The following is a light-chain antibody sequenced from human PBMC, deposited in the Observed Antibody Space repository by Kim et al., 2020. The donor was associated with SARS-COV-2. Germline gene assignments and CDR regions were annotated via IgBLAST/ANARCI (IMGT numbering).Light chain of an antibody. Sequence: SSELTQDPAVSVALGQTVRITCQGDSLRSYYASWYQQKPGQAPVLVIYGKNNRPSGIPDRFSGSSSGNTASLTITGAQAEEEADYYCNSRDSSGNHRVVF. CDR2: GKN. J-gene: IGLJ2*01. CDR1: SLRSYY. V-gene: IGLV3-19*01. CDR3: NSRDSSGNHRVV.